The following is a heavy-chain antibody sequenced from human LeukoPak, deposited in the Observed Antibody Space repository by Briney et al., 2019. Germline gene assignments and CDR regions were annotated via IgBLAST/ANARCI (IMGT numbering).Heavy chain of an antibody. CDR2: IYHSGST. CDR1: GGSISSYY. D-gene: IGHD6-19*01. CDR3: ARWEWLEYFQH. V-gene: IGHV4-59*08. Sequence: SETLSLTCTVSGGSISSYYWSWIRQPPGKGLEWIGSIYHSGSTYYNPSLKSRVTISVDTSKNQFSLKLSSVTAADTAVYYCARWEWLEYFQHWGQGTLVTVSS. J-gene: IGHJ1*01.